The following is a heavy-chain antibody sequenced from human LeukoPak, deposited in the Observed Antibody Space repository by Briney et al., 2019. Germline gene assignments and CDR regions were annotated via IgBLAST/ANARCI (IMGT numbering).Heavy chain of an antibody. CDR2: IYYSGST. J-gene: IGHJ5*02. CDR3: VRLLREYKGGAWFDP. CDR1: GGSISSSSYY. D-gene: IGHD2-15*01. V-gene: IGHV4-39*01. Sequence: SETLSLTCTVSGGSISSSSYYWGWIRQPPGKGLEWIGSIYYSGSTYYNPSLKSRVTISVDTSKNQFSLKLSSVTAADTAVYYCVRLLREYKGGAWFDPWGQGTLVTVSS.